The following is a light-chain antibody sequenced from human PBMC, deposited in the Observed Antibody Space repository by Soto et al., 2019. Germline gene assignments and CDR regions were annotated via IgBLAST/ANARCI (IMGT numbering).Light chain of an antibody. Sequence: QSVLTQPPSVSGAPGQRVTISCAGSSSNIGAGYDVHWYHQLPGTAPRLLIYGSSNRPSGVPDRFSGSKSGTAASLTITGLQAEDEADYYCQAYGGSLTLWVFGGGTKLTVL. J-gene: IGLJ3*02. CDR2: GSS. V-gene: IGLV1-40*01. CDR3: QAYGGSLTLWV. CDR1: SSNIGAGYD.